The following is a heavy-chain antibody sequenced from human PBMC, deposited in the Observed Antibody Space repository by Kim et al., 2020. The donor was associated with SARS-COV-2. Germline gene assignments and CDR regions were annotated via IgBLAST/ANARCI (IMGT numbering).Heavy chain of an antibody. CDR1: GASMRSGTHY. CDR2: IYHSGST. CDR3: ARAGITLVRGGTTYFYYGLDV. J-gene: IGHJ6*02. V-gene: IGHV4-31*03. Sequence: SETLSLTCTVSGASMRSGTHYWTWIRQFPGKGLEWIGYIYHSGSTYYNPSLKSRATISIDMSENQFSLKLDSLTSADTAVYYCARAGITLVRGGTTYFYYGLDVWGQGTTVNVSS. D-gene: IGHD3-10*01.